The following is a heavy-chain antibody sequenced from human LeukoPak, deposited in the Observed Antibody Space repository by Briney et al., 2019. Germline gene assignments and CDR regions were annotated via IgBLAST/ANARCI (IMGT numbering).Heavy chain of an antibody. CDR2: IIPIFGTA. D-gene: IGHD2-15*01. V-gene: IGHV1-69*01. CDR3: ASCSGGSCYRDNWFDP. J-gene: IGHJ5*02. CDR1: GGTFSSYA. Sequence: SVKVSCKASGGTFSSYAISWVRQAPGQGLEWMGGIIPIFGTANYAQKFRGRVTITADESTSTAYMELSSLRSEDTAEYYCASCSGGSCYRDNWFDPWGQGTLVTVSS.